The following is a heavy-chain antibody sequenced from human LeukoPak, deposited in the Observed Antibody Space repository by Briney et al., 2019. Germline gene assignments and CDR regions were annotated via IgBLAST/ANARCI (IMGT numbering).Heavy chain of an antibody. CDR1: GGTFSSYA. CDR3: ARPPYCGGDCYGTLWAFDI. D-gene: IGHD2-21*02. V-gene: IGHV1-69*04. J-gene: IGHJ3*02. Sequence: ASVKVSCKASGGTFSSYAISWVRQAPGQGLEWMGRIIPILGIANYAQKFQGRVTITADKSTSTAYMELSSLRSEDTAVYYCARPPYCGGDCYGTLWAFDIWGQGTMVTVSS. CDR2: IIPILGIA.